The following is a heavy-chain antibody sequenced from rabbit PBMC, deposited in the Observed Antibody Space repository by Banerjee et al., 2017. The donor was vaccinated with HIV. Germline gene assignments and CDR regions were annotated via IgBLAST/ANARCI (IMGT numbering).Heavy chain of an antibody. V-gene: IGHV1S40*01. J-gene: IGHJ6*01. CDR3: ARDTGSSFSSYGMDL. D-gene: IGHD8-1*01. CDR2: IYAGSIGST. Sequence: VRQAPGKGLEWIGCIYAGSIGSTYYASWVNGRFTISKTSSTTVALQMTSLTAADTATYFCARDTGSSFSSYGMDLWGPGTLVTVS.